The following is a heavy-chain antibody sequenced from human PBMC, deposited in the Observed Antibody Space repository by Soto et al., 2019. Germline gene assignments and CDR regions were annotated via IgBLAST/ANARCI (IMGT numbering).Heavy chain of an antibody. CDR2: ISFDGSNQ. Sequence: GGSLRLSCSAFGFTFSSYGMHWVRQAPGKGLEWVAVISFDGSNQYYADSVKGRFTISRDNSKNTLSLQMNSLRAEDTAVYYCAKEAIYSGYDPFNWLDSWGQGTLVTV. D-gene: IGHD5-12*01. J-gene: IGHJ5*01. CDR1: GFTFSSYG. CDR3: AKEAIYSGYDPFNWLDS. V-gene: IGHV3-30*18.